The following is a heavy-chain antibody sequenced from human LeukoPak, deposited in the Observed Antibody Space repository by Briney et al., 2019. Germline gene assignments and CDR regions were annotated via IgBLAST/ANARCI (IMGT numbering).Heavy chain of an antibody. CDR2: ISYDGSNK. J-gene: IGHJ4*02. Sequence: GRSLRLSCAASGFTFSSYAMHWVRQAPGKGLEWVAVISYDGSNKYYADSVKGRFTISRDNSKNTLYLQMNSLRAEDTAVYYCASPNDGYFDYWGQGALVTVSS. V-gene: IGHV3-30-3*01. CDR3: ASPNDGYFDY. CDR1: GFTFSSYA. D-gene: IGHD1-1*01.